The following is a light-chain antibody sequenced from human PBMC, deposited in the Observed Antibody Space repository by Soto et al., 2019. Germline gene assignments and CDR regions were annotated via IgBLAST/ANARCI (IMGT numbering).Light chain of an antibody. CDR2: GAS. CDR3: QQYDSSPIT. J-gene: IGKJ5*01. CDR1: QSVSSSY. Sequence: EIVLTQSPGTLSLSPGERATLSCRASQSVSSSYLAWYQQKPGQAPSLLIYGASRRATGIPVRFSGSGSGTDFTLTISRLEPEDFAVYYCQQYDSSPITFGQGTRMEIK. V-gene: IGKV3-20*01.